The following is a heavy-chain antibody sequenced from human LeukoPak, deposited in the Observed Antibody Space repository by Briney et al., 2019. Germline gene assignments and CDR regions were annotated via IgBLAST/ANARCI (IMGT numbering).Heavy chain of an antibody. V-gene: IGHV3-30*04. D-gene: IGHD4-11*01. CDR3: ARDIRAYIQSDGYFDH. J-gene: IGHJ4*02. Sequence: PGMSLRLSCEASGFTFTSHAVHWVRQAPGKGLEWVAVLSHVGAITFYSDSVKGRFTVSRDSFKNTLFLQMNSLRVEDSAVYYCARDIRAYIQSDGYFDHWGRGTQVTVSS. CDR2: LSHVGAIT. CDR1: GFTFTSHA.